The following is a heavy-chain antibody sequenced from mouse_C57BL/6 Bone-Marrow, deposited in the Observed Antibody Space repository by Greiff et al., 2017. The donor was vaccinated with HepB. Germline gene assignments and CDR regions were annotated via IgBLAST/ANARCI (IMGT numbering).Heavy chain of an antibody. CDR3: TRGYYYGSRGAMDY. D-gene: IGHD1-1*01. J-gene: IGHJ4*01. CDR2: ISSGGDYI. V-gene: IGHV5-9-1*02. CDR1: GFTFSSYA. Sequence: EVQRVESGEGLVKPGGSLKLSCAASGFTFSSYALSWVRQTPEKRLGWVAYISSGGDYIYYADTVKGRFTISRDNARNTLYLQMSSLKSEDTAMYYCTRGYYYGSRGAMDYWGQGTSVTVSS.